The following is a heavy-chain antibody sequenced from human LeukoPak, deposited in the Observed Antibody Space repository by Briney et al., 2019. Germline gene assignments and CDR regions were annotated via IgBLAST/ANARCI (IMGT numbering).Heavy chain of an antibody. V-gene: IGHV4-59*08. CDR1: GGSISSYY. CDR3: ARHRGRRDGYKGAGYAFDI. Sequence: PSETLSLTCTVSGGSISSYYWSWIRQPPGKGLEWIGYIYYSGSTNYNPSLKSRVTISVDTSKNQFSLKLSSVTAADTAVYYCARHRGRRDGYKGAGYAFDIWGQGTMVTVSS. D-gene: IGHD5-24*01. J-gene: IGHJ3*02. CDR2: IYYSGST.